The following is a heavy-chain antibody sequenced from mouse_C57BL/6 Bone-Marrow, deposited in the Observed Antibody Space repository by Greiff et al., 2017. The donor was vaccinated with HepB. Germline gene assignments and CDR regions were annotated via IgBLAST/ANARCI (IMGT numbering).Heavy chain of an antibody. Sequence: DVQLVESGGGLVKPGGSLKLSCAASGFTFSDYGMHWVRQAPEKGLEWVAYISSGSSTIYYADTVKGRFTISRDNAKNTLFLRMTSLRSEDTAMYYCARPSYYYGSSYVAYWGQGTTLTVSS. J-gene: IGHJ2*01. CDR1: GFTFSDYG. CDR2: ISSGSSTI. V-gene: IGHV5-17*01. D-gene: IGHD1-1*01. CDR3: ARPSYYYGSSYVAY.